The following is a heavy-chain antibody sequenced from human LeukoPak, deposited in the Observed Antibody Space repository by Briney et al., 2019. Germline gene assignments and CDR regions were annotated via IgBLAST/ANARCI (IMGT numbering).Heavy chain of an antibody. V-gene: IGHV3-21*01. J-gene: IGHJ4*02. CDR2: ISSSGSYI. CDR1: GFTFSSYS. CDR3: AVDSSGYYQANDY. Sequence: GGSLRLSCAASGFTFSSYSMNWVRQAPGKGLEWVSSISSSGSYIYYADSVKGRFTISRDNAKNSLYLQMNSLRAEDTAVYYCAVDSSGYYQANDYWGQGTLVTVSS. D-gene: IGHD3-22*01.